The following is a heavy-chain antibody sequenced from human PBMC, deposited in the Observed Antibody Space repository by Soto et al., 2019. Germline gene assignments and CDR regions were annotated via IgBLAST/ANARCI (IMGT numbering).Heavy chain of an antibody. CDR1: GFTFSTYA. Sequence: PGGSLRLSCAASGFTFSTYAMSWVRQAPGKGLEWVSAVSEDGGNTYYADSVKGRFTISRDNSKNTLYLQMNSLRAEDTAVYYWANDPGSNIVTGSDYWGQGTLVNVSS. J-gene: IGHJ4*02. D-gene: IGHD3-9*01. CDR2: VSEDGGNT. CDR3: ANDPGSNIVTGSDY. V-gene: IGHV3-23*01.